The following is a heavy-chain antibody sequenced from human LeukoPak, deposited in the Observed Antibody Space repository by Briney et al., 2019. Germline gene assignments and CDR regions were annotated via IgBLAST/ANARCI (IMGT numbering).Heavy chain of an antibody. V-gene: IGHV4-34*01. D-gene: IGHD3-22*01. CDR3: ARRRITTIWCPA. CDR2: INHSGST. J-gene: IGHJ5*02. CDR1: GGSFSGYY. Sequence: PSETLSLTCAVYGGSFSGYYWSWLRQPPGKGLQWIGEINHSGSTNYNPSLKSRVTISVDTSKNQFSLRLSSVTAADTPVYYCARRRITTIWCPAWGQGTLVTVSS.